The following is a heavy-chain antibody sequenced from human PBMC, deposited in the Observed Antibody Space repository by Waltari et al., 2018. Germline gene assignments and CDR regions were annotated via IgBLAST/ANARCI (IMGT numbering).Heavy chain of an antibody. CDR2: INPSGGST. CDR3: ARDDSIAARTFDY. CDR1: GYTFTSYY. V-gene: IGHV1-46*01. J-gene: IGHJ4*02. Sequence: QVQLVQSGAEVKKPGASVKVSCKASGYTFTSYYMHWVRQAPGQGLEWMGIINPSGGSTSYAQKCQGRVNMTRDTSTSTVYMELSSLRSEDTAVYYCARDDSIAARTFDYWGQGTLVTVSS. D-gene: IGHD6-6*01.